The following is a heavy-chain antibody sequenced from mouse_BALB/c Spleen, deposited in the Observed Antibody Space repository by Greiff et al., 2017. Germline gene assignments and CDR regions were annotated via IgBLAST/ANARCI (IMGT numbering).Heavy chain of an antibody. CDR2: ILPGSGST. CDR3: ATSYGNYEGAMDY. D-gene: IGHD2-1*01. J-gene: IGHJ4*01. Sequence: GQLVESGAELMKPGASVKISCKATGYTFSSYWIEWVKQRPGHGLEWIGEILPGSGSTNYNEKFKGKATFTADTSSNTAYMQLSSLTSEDSAVYYCATSYGNYEGAMDYWGQGTSVTVSS. CDR1: GYTFSSYW. V-gene: IGHV1-9*01.